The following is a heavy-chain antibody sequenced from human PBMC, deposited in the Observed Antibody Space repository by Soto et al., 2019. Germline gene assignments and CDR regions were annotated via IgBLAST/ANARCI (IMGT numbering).Heavy chain of an antibody. Sequence: QVQLVQCGAEVKKPGSSVKVSCKASGGTFSSYAISWVRQAPGQGLEWMGGIIPIFGTANYAQKFQGRVTITADESTSTAYMELSSLRSEDTAVYYCARGGYSYGGNYYYGMDVWGQGTTVTVSS. D-gene: IGHD5-18*01. V-gene: IGHV1-69*12. CDR3: ARGGYSYGGNYYYGMDV. CDR2: IIPIFGTA. J-gene: IGHJ6*02. CDR1: GGTFSSYA.